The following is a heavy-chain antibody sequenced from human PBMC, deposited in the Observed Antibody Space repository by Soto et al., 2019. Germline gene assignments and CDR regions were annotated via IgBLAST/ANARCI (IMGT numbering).Heavy chain of an antibody. Sequence: GGSLRLSCAASGFTFSSYAMSWVRQAPGKGLEWVSAISGSGGSTYYADSVKGRFTISRDNSKNTLYLQMNSLRAEDTAVYYCAKDSFLGYCSSTSCLNWFDPWGQGTLVTVSS. CDR3: AKDSFLGYCSSTSCLNWFDP. D-gene: IGHD2-2*01. V-gene: IGHV3-23*01. CDR1: GFTFSSYA. CDR2: ISGSGGST. J-gene: IGHJ5*02.